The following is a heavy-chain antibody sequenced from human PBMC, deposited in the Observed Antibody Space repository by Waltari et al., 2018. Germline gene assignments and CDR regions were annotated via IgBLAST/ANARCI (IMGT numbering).Heavy chain of an antibody. CDR3: ARDRHCSSSGCSGL. CDR2: IYSGGST. J-gene: IGHJ4*02. D-gene: IGHD2-2*01. Sequence: EVQLVESGGGLIQPGGSLRLSCAASGVTVSNNFMMWVRQAPGKGMGGVSLIYSGGSTYYADSVKGRFTIARDYSENTLYLQRNSLRGEDTAVYYCARDRHCSSSGCSGLWGQGTLVTVSS. V-gene: IGHV3-53*01. CDR1: GVTVSNNF.